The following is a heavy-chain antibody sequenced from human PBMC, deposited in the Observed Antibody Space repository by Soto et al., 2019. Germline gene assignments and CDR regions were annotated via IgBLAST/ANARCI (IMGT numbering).Heavy chain of an antibody. Sequence: ASETLSLTCTVPGGSLSSYYWSWIRQPPGKGLEWIGYIYYSGSTNYNPSLKSRVTISVDTSKNQFSLKLSSVTAADTAVYYCARLLVRGVIIIFDYWGQGTLVTVSS. J-gene: IGHJ4*02. D-gene: IGHD3-10*01. V-gene: IGHV4-59*08. CDR3: ARLLVRGVIIIFDY. CDR1: GGSLSSYY. CDR2: IYYSGST.